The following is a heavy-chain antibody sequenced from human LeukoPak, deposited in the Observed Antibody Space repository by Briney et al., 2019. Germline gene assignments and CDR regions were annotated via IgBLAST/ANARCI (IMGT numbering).Heavy chain of an antibody. CDR2: ISSSSSYI. Sequence: GGSLRLSCAASGFTFSSYSMNWVRQAPGKGLEWVSSISSSSSYIYYADSVKGRFTISRDNAKNSLYLQMNSLRAEDTAVYYCARSWDSYGSPWGYYFDYWGQGTLVTVSS. CDR3: ARSWDSYGSPWGYYFDY. D-gene: IGHD5-18*01. J-gene: IGHJ4*02. V-gene: IGHV3-21*01. CDR1: GFTFSSYS.